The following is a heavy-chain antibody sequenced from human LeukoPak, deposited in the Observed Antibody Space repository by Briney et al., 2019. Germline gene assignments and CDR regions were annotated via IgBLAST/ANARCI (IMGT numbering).Heavy chain of an antibody. V-gene: IGHV1-2*02. CDR2: INPYSGGT. J-gene: IGHJ4*02. CDR3: ARGTDYGDSHLTN. CDR1: GHTFTGYY. D-gene: IGHD4-17*01. Sequence: ASVKVSCKASGHTFTGYYMHWVRQAPGQGLECMGWINPYSGGTNYAQKFQGRVTMTRDTSINTAYMELSRLRSDDTAVYSCARGTDYGDSHLTNWGQGTLVTVSS.